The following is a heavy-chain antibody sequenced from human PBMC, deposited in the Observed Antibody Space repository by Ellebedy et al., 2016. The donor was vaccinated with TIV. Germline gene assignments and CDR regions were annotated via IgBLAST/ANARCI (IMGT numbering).Heavy chain of an antibody. V-gene: IGHV1-46*04. CDR2: INPSGGST. Sequence: AASVKVSCKASGGTFSSYAISWVRQAPGQGLEWMGIINPSGGSTSYAQKLQGRVTMTRDTSTSTVYMELSSLRSEDTAVYYCARGGLYDYVWGSYRQEGIHYYYGMDVWGQGTTVTVSS. D-gene: IGHD3-16*02. CDR3: ARGGLYDYVWGSYRQEGIHYYYGMDV. J-gene: IGHJ6*02. CDR1: GGTFSSYA.